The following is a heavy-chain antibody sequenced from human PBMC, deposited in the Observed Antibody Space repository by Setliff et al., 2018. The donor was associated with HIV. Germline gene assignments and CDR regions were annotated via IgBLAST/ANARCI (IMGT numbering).Heavy chain of an antibody. CDR1: GYSFTGYY. Sequence: ASVKVSCKASGYSFTGYYMNWMRQAPGQGLEWMGWINSNSGGTNYAQKFQGRVTMTRDTFTSTVYMDLSSLGSEDTAVYYCATRSRWIQLSFDGIFDYWGQGTPVTVSS. CDR3: ATRSRWIQLSFDGIFDY. D-gene: IGHD5-18*01. J-gene: IGHJ4*02. V-gene: IGHV1-2*02. CDR2: INSNSGGT.